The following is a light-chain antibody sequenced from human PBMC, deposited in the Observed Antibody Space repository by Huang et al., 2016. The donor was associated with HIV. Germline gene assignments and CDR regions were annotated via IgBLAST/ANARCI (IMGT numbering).Light chain of an antibody. CDR3: QQYGSSPLGT. CDR1: QSVSSSY. CDR2: GAS. V-gene: IGKV3-20*01. J-gene: IGKJ2*01. Sequence: EIVLTQSPGTLSLSPGERATLSCRASQSVSSSYLAWYQQKPGQAPRLLIYGASSRATGIPDRFSGSWSGTDFTLTISRLEPEDFAVYYCQQYGSSPLGTFGQGTKLEIK.